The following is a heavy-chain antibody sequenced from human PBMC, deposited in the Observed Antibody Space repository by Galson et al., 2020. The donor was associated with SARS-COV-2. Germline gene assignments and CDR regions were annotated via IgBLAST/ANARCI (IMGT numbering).Heavy chain of an antibody. CDR1: GFTFSSYA. CDR2: ISSNGGST. D-gene: IGHD2-15*01. Sequence: GGSLRLSCAASGFTFSSYAMHWVRQAPGKGLEYVSAISSNGGSTYYANSVKGRFTISRDNSKNTLYLQMGSLRAEDMAVYYCARVSAYCSGGSCYSDYWGQGTLVTVSS. J-gene: IGHJ4*02. V-gene: IGHV3-64*01. CDR3: ARVSAYCSGGSCYSDY.